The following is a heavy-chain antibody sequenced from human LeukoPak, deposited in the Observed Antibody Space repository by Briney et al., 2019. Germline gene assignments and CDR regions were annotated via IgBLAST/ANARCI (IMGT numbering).Heavy chain of an antibody. CDR1: GYTFTGYY. Sequence: GASVKVSCKASGYTFTGYYMHWVRQAPGQGLEWMGWINPNSGGTNYAQKFQGRVATTRDTSISTAYMELSRLRSDDTAVYYCARGDSSSWYDLLGYYYYYYMDVWGKGTTVTVSS. J-gene: IGHJ6*03. CDR3: ARGDSSSWYDLLGYYYYYYMDV. D-gene: IGHD6-13*01. CDR2: INPNSGGT. V-gene: IGHV1-2*02.